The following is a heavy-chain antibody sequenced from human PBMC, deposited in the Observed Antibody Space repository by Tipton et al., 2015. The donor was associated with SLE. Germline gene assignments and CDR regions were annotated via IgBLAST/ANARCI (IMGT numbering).Heavy chain of an antibody. D-gene: IGHD3-16*01. CDR2: IFYTGST. Sequence: GLVKPSETLSLTCTVSGGSISSYFWTWIRQPPGKGPEWIGHIFYTGSTRYNPSPKSRVTISVDTSKSQIFLKMSSVTAADTAVYYCARDSLNWGSYYHGMDVWGQGTTVTVSS. V-gene: IGHV4-59*01. CDR3: ARDSLNWGSYYHGMDV. CDR1: GGSISSYF. J-gene: IGHJ6*02.